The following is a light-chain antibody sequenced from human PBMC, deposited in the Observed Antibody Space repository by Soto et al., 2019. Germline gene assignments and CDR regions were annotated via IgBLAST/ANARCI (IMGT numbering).Light chain of an antibody. CDR3: SSYVGTNSYV. CDR2: EVY. Sequence: QSALPQPPSASGSPGQSVPISFTGTSSDVGGYNYVSWYQHHPGKAPKLIIYEVYKRPSGVPDRFSGSKSGNTAELTVSGLQAEDEADYYCSSYVGTNSYVFGTGTKVTVL. V-gene: IGLV2-8*01. CDR1: SSDVGGYNY. J-gene: IGLJ1*01.